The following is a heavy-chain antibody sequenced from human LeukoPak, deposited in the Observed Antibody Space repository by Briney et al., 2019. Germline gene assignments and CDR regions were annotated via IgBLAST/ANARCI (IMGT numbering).Heavy chain of an antibody. J-gene: IGHJ4*02. CDR2: INPNSGGT. D-gene: IGHD1-26*01. CDR3: ARGANSQTELLRIDY. Sequence: ASVTVSCKASGYTFTGYYMHWVRQAPGQGLEWMGWINPNSGGTNYAQKFQGRVTMTRDTSISTAYMELSRLRSDDTAVYYCARGANSQTELLRIDYWGQGTLVTVSS. V-gene: IGHV1-2*02. CDR1: GYTFTGYY.